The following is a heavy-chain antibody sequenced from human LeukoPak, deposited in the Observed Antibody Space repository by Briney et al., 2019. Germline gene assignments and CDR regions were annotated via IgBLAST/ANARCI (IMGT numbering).Heavy chain of an antibody. J-gene: IGHJ5*02. Sequence: GGTLRLSCAASGFTFSSYGMSWVRQAPGKGLEWVSGISGSGVSTYYADSVKGRFTISRDNSKNTLYLQMNSLRAEDTAVYYCAKGHNGHASSWFDPWGQGTLVTVPS. V-gene: IGHV3-23*01. CDR3: AKGHNGHASSWFDP. D-gene: IGHD2-8*01. CDR2: ISGSGVST. CDR1: GFTFSSYG.